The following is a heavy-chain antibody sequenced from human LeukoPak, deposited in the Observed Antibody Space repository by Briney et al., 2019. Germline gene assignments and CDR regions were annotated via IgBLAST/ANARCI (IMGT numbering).Heavy chain of an antibody. J-gene: IGHJ6*02. CDR1: GGTFSSYA. CDR2: IIPIYDLT. D-gene: IGHD3-9*01. V-gene: IGHV1-69*04. Sequence: ASVKVSCKASGGTFSSYAISWVRPAPGQGLEWMGRIIPIYDLTNYAQKFQGRVTITADKSTSTAYMELSSLRSDDTAVYYCAGGNYDILADSPYYNYDMDVWGQGTTVTVSS. CDR3: AGGNYDILADSPYYNYDMDV.